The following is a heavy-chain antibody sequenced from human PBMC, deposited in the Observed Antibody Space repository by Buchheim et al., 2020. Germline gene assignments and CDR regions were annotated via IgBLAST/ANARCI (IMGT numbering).Heavy chain of an antibody. V-gene: IGHV1-8*01. D-gene: IGHD3-3*01. Sequence: QVQLVQSGAEVKKPGASVKVSCKASGYTFTSYDINWVRQATGQGLEWMGWMNPNSGNTGYAQKFQGRVTMTRNTSISTAYMELSSLRSEDTAVYYCARGPYYDFWSGWYYYYYYGMDVWGQGTT. CDR2: MNPNSGNT. CDR1: GYTFTSYD. J-gene: IGHJ6*02. CDR3: ARGPYYDFWSGWYYYYYYGMDV.